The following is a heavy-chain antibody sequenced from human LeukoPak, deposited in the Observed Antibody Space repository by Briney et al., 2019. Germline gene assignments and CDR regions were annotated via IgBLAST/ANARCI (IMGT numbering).Heavy chain of an antibody. J-gene: IGHJ4*02. V-gene: IGHV4-39*01. D-gene: IGHD3-10*01. Sequence: SETLSLTCTVSGGSISSSSYYWGWIRQPPGKGLEWIGSISYSGSTYYNPSLKSRVTISVDTSKNQFSLKLSSVTAADTAVYYCARPPFSYYGSGGYFDYWGQGTLVTVSS. CDR1: GGSISSSSYY. CDR2: ISYSGST. CDR3: ARPPFSYYGSGGYFDY.